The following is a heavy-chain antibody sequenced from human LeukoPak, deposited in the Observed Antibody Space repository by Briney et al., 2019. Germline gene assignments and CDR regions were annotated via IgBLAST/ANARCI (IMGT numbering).Heavy chain of an antibody. CDR3: AKDLPPYYYDSSGPIDP. D-gene: IGHD3-22*01. J-gene: IGHJ5*02. CDR1: GFTFSSYA. Sequence: GGSLRLSCAASGFTFSSYAMSWVRQAPGKGLEWVSAISGSGGSTYYADSVKGRFAISRDNSKNTLYLQMNSLRAEDTAVYYCAKDLPPYYYDSSGPIDPWGQGTLVTVSS. V-gene: IGHV3-23*01. CDR2: ISGSGGST.